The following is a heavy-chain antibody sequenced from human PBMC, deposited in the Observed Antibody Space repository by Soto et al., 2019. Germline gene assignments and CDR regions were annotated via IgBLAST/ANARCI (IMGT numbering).Heavy chain of an antibody. D-gene: IGHD3-10*01. J-gene: IGHJ5*02. V-gene: IGHV4-59*01. CDR3: ARQLGVRGVITSWFDP. CDR2: IYYSGST. Sequence: SETLSLTCTVSGGSISSYYWSWIRQPPGKGLEWIGYIYYSGSTNYNPSLKSRVTISVDTSKNQFSLKLSSVTAADTAVYYCARQLGVRGVITSWFDPWGQGTLVTVSS. CDR1: GGSISSYY.